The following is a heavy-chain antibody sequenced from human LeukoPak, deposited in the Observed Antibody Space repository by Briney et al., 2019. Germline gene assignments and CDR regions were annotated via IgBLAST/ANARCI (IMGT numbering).Heavy chain of an antibody. CDR3: ARLAGDYGANYFDY. Sequence: SETLSLTCTVSGGSVTSSSYYWGWTRQSPGKGLEWIGTIFYSGTTYYKPSLASRVTVSVDTSKNQFSLKLSSVTAADTAVYFCARLAGDYGANYFDYWGQGTLATVSS. CDR2: IFYSGTT. CDR1: GGSVTSSSYY. D-gene: IGHD4-17*01. V-gene: IGHV4-39*01. J-gene: IGHJ4*02.